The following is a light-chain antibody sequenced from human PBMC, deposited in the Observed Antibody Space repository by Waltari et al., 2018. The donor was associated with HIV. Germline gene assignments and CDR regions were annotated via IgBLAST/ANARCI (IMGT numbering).Light chain of an antibody. Sequence: QSVLTPPPSVSAAPGQKVTISCSGSSSNIGNNYVSWYQQIPGTAPRLFIYDTNDRPSGIPDRFSGSKSGTSATLGITGPQTGDEADYYCGTWDSSLSAVVFGGGTKLTVL. CDR3: GTWDSSLSAVV. CDR2: DTN. CDR1: SSNIGNNY. V-gene: IGLV1-51*01. J-gene: IGLJ2*01.